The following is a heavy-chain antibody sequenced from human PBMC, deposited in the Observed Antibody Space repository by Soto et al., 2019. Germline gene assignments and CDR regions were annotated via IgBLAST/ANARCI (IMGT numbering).Heavy chain of an antibody. J-gene: IGHJ4*02. V-gene: IGHV1-3*01. CDR3: ARDRGLRYFDY. CDR2: INVGYGNT. Sequence: QVQLVQSGAEVKKPGASVKVSCKASGYTFTSNALHWVRQAPGQRLEWMGWINVGYGNTRYSQKFQGRVTINRDTSASTAYMDLSSLRSEDTAVYYCARDRGLRYFDYWGQGTLVIVSS. CDR1: GYTFTSNA. D-gene: IGHD2-15*01.